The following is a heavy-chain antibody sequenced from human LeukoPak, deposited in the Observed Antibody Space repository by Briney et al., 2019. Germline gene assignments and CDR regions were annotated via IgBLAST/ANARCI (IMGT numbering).Heavy chain of an antibody. D-gene: IGHD3-9*01. CDR3: ARAPRAPDILTGYPFDC. Sequence: PSETLSLTCTVSGGSVSSGSYYWSWIRQPPGKGLEWIGYIYYSGSTNYNPSLKSRVTISVDTSKNQFSLKLSSVTAADTAVYYCARAPRAPDILTGYPFDCWGQGTLVTVSS. V-gene: IGHV4-61*01. CDR2: IYYSGST. J-gene: IGHJ4*02. CDR1: GGSVSSGSYY.